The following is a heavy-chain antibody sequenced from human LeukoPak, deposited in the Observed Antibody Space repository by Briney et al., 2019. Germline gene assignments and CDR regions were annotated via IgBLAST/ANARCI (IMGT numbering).Heavy chain of an antibody. CDR3: ARHHDYGDYGCFDY. CDR2: MYPGDSEA. D-gene: IGHD4-17*01. Sequence: PGESLKISCAGSGYSFTNYWIGWVRQMPGKGLEWMGIMYPGDSEATYSPSFQGQVTISADKSISTAYLQWSSLKASDTAIYYCARHHDYGDYGCFDYWGQGTLVTVSS. V-gene: IGHV5-51*01. CDR1: GYSFTNYW. J-gene: IGHJ4*02.